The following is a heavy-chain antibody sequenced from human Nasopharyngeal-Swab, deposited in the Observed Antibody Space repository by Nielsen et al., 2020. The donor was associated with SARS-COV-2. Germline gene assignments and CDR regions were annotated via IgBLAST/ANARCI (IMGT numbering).Heavy chain of an antibody. CDR1: GYTFTGYY. CDR2: INPNSGGT. Sequence: APVKVSCKASGYTFTGYYLLWVRQAPGQGLEWMGRINPNSGGTNYAQKFQGRVTMTRDTSISTVYMELSRLRFDDTAVYYCARGGDFWSGWELDYFYYYGMDVWGQGTTVTVSS. D-gene: IGHD3-3*01. J-gene: IGHJ6*02. V-gene: IGHV1-2*06. CDR3: ARGGDFWSGWELDYFYYYGMDV.